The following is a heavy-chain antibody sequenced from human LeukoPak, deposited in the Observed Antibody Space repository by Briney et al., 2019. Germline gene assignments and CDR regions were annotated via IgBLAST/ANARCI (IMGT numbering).Heavy chain of an antibody. D-gene: IGHD3-22*01. CDR1: GGTFSSYA. Sequence: ASVKVSCKASGGTFSSYAISWERQAPGQGLEWMGRIIPIFGTANYAQKFQGRVTITTDESTGTAYMELSSLRSEDTAVYYCARDALIDYYDSSGPHDYWGQGTLVTVSS. V-gene: IGHV1-69*05. J-gene: IGHJ4*02. CDR3: ARDALIDYYDSSGPHDY. CDR2: IIPIFGTA.